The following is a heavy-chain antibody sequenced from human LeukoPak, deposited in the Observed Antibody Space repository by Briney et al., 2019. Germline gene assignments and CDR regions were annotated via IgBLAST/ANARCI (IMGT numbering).Heavy chain of an antibody. D-gene: IGHD1-7*01. Sequence: GGSLRLSCAASGFTFDDYAMHWVRQGPGKGLEWVSGITWNSGTIGYADFVKGRFTISRDNAKNSLYLQMNSLRAEDTALYYCAKDVTGTGAFDIWGQGTMGTVSS. CDR2: ITWNSGTI. J-gene: IGHJ3*02. CDR3: AKDVTGTGAFDI. CDR1: GFTFDDYA. V-gene: IGHV3-9*01.